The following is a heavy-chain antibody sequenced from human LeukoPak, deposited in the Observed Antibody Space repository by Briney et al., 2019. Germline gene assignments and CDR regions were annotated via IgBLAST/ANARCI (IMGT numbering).Heavy chain of an antibody. D-gene: IGHD3-10*01. CDR1: GYTFTSYD. CDR3: ARGTITMVRGLIIRFNWFDP. CDR2: MNPNSGNT. J-gene: IGHJ5*02. V-gene: IGHV1-8*01. Sequence: ASVKVSCKASGYTFTSYDINWVRQAPGQGLEWMGWMNPNSGNTGSAQKFQGRVTMTRNTSISTAYAELSSLRSEDTAVYYCARGTITMVRGLIIRFNWFDPWGQGTLVTVSS.